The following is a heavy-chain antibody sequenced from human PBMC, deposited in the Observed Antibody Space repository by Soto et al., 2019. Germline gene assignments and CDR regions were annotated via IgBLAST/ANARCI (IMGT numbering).Heavy chain of an antibody. J-gene: IGHJ6*02. D-gene: IGHD5-18*01. CDR1: GFTFSSYW. Sequence: GGSLRLSCAASGFTFSSYWMSWVRQAPGKGLEWVANIKQDGSEKYYVDSVKGRFTISRDNAKNSLYLQMNSLRAEDTAVYYCARDGYSYGYGYYGMDVWGQGTTVTVSS. CDR3: ARDGYSYGYGYYGMDV. V-gene: IGHV3-7*05. CDR2: IKQDGSEK.